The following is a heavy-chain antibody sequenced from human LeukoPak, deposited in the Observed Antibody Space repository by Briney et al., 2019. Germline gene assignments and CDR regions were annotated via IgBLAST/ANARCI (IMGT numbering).Heavy chain of an antibody. CDR2: INHSGST. CDR3: ARGRRQLVKRWWFDP. Sequence: SETLSLTCAVYGGSFSGYYWSWIRQPPGKGLEWIGEINHSGSTNYTPSLKSRVTISVDTSKNQFSLKLSSVTAADTAVYYCARGRRQLVKRWWFDPWGQGTLVTVSS. V-gene: IGHV4-34*01. J-gene: IGHJ5*02. D-gene: IGHD6-13*01. CDR1: GGSFSGYY.